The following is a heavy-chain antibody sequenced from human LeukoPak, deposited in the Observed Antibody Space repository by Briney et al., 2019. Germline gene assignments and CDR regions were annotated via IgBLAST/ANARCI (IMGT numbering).Heavy chain of an antibody. J-gene: IGHJ2*01. CDR2: IYISGST. CDR1: GESISGFY. D-gene: IGHD3-22*01. Sequence: SETLSLTCTVSGESISGFYWTWIRQPAGKGLEWIGRIYISGSTNYNPSLKSRVTISVDTSKNQFSLKLSSVTAADTAVYYCAREVYYYDSSGYSSYWYFDLWGRGTLVTVSS. V-gene: IGHV4-4*07. CDR3: AREVYYYDSSGYSSYWYFDL.